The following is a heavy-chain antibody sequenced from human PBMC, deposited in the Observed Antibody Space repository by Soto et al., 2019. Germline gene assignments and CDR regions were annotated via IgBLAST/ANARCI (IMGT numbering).Heavy chain of an antibody. CDR3: ASSSPYSGSYYPFDY. CDR2: INPNSGGT. V-gene: IGHV1-2*02. J-gene: IGHJ4*02. Sequence: QVQLVQSGAEVKKPRASVKVSCKASGYTFTGYYMHWVRQAPGHGLEWMGWINPNSGGTNYAQKFQGRVTMTRDTSISTAYMELSRLRSDDTAVYYCASSSPYSGSYYPFDYWGQGTLVTVSS. D-gene: IGHD1-26*01. CDR1: GYTFTGYY.